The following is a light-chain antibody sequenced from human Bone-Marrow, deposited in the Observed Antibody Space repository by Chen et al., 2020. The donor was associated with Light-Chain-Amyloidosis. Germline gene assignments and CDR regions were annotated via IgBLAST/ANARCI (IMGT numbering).Light chain of an antibody. J-gene: IGKJ5*01. CDR1: QFISNY. Sequence: DIQMTQSPSSLSASVGDRVIITCRASQFISNYLNWYQKKPGKAPKLLIYTASSLQSGVPSRFSGSGSGTDFTLTISSLQPEDFATYYCQQSYSTLPITFGQGTRLEIK. V-gene: IGKV1-39*01. CDR2: TAS. CDR3: QQSYSTLPIT.